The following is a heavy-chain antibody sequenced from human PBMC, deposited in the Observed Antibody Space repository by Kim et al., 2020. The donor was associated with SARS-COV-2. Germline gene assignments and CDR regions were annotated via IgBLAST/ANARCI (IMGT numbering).Heavy chain of an antibody. V-gene: IGHV4-31*03. J-gene: IGHJ3*02. CDR1: GGSISSGGYY. D-gene: IGHD5-12*01. Sequence: SETLSLTCTVSGGSISSGGYYWSWIRQHPGKGLEWIGYIYYSGSTYYNPSLKSRVTISVDTSKNQFSLKLSSVTAADTAVYYCAKLIEWDDAFDIWGQGTMVTVPS. CDR2: IYYSGST. CDR3: AKLIEWDDAFDI.